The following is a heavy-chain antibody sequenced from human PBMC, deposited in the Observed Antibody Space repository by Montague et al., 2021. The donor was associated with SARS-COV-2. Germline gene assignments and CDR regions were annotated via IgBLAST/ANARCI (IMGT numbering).Heavy chain of an antibody. V-gene: IGHV4-59*01. D-gene: IGHD3-10*01. CDR3: AREGMVRGSYYYYGTDV. Sequence: SETLSLTCTVSGGSISSYYWSWIRQPPGKGLEWIGYIYYSGSTNFNPSLKSRVTISVDTSKNQFSLKLSSVTAADTAVYYCAREGMVRGSYYYYGTDVWGQGTTVTVSS. CDR2: IYYSGST. CDR1: GGSISSYY. J-gene: IGHJ6*02.